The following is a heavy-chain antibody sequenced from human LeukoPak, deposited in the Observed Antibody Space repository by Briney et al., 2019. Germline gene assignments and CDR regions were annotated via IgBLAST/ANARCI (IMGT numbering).Heavy chain of an antibody. CDR1: GGSISSYY. Sequence: KTSETLSLTCTVSGGSISSYYWSWIRQPPGKGLEWIGYIYYSGSTNYNPSLKSRVTISVDTSKNQFSLKLSSVTTADTAVYYCARFSYDSSGSNHYFDYWGQGTLVTVSS. CDR3: ARFSYDSSGSNHYFDY. J-gene: IGHJ4*02. CDR2: IYYSGST. V-gene: IGHV4-59*01. D-gene: IGHD3-22*01.